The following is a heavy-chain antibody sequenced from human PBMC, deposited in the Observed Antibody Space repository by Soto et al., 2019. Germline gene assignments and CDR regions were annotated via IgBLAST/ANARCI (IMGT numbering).Heavy chain of an antibody. V-gene: IGHV4-4*07. D-gene: IGHD6-13*01. CDR3: AREPTTAGTVNWFDP. Sequence: VQLQESGPGPVKPSETLSLICTVSGGSISSDYLSWIRQPAGKGLEWIGRVYTSGYSNSNPSRKSRVTRSVDTSKKQFSLNLSSVTAADSAVYYCAREPTTAGTVNWFDPWGQGTLVTVSS. CDR2: VYTSGYS. J-gene: IGHJ5*02. CDR1: GGSISSDY.